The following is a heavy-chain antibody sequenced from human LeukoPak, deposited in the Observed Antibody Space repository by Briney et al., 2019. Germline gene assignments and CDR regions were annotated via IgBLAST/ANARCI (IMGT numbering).Heavy chain of an antibody. D-gene: IGHD3-16*02. CDR2: TQSKTDGGTR. V-gene: IGHV3-15*01. Sequence: PGGSLRLSCAASGFTFSNAWMSWVRQAPGKGLEWVGRTQSKTDGGTRDYAAPVKGRFTISRDDSKNTLYLQMNSLKTEDTAVYYCTTGLYVWGSYRPLDYWGQGTLVTVSS. CDR3: TTGLYVWGSYRPLDY. J-gene: IGHJ4*02. CDR1: GFTFSNAW.